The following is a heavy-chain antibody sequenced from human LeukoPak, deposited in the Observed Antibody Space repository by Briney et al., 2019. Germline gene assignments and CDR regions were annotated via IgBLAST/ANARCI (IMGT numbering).Heavy chain of an antibody. J-gene: IGHJ4*02. V-gene: IGHV1-46*01. CDR3: AREEGEMATIRY. Sequence: AASVKVSCKASGYTFTGYYMHWVRQAPGQGLEWMGIINPSGGSTSYAQKFQGRVTMTRDTSTSTVYMELSSLRSEDTAVYYCAREEGEMATIRYWGQGTLVTVSS. CDR2: INPSGGST. CDR1: GYTFTGYY. D-gene: IGHD5-24*01.